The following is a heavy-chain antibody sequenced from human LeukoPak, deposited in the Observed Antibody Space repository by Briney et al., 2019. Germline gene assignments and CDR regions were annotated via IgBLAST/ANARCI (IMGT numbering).Heavy chain of an antibody. CDR3: ARPDSSGWYRIDY. CDR1: GYSFTSYW. CDR2: IYPGDSDT. J-gene: IGHJ4*02. Sequence: GESLKISFTGSGYSFTSYWIGWVRQMPGKGLEWMGIIYPGDSDTRYSPPFQGQVTISADKSISTAYLQWSSLKASDTAMYYCARPDSSGWYRIDYWGQGTLVTVSS. V-gene: IGHV5-51*01. D-gene: IGHD6-19*01.